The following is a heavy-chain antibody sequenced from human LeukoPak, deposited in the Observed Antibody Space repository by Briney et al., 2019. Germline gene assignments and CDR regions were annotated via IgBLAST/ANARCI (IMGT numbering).Heavy chain of an antibody. CDR2: INHSGST. J-gene: IGHJ4*02. Sequence: PSETLSLTCAVYGGSFSGYYWSWIRQPPGKGLEWIGEINHSGSTNYNPSLKSRVTISVDTSKNQSSLKLSSVTAADTAVYYCATYGSGSYTYFDYWGQGTLVTVSS. CDR3: ATYGSGSYTYFDY. V-gene: IGHV4-34*01. D-gene: IGHD3-10*01. CDR1: GGSFSGYY.